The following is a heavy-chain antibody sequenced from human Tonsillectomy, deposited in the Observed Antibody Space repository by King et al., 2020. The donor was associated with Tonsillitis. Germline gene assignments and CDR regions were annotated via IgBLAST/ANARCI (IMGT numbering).Heavy chain of an antibody. CDR1: GFSLAPSGVD. CDR2: AYSNNDK. J-gene: IGHJ1*01. V-gene: IGHV2-5*01. Sequence: TLQESGPTVVKPPQTLTLTCTFSGFSLAPSGVDVGWIRQPPGKALEWLALAYSNNDKQYSPSLKSRLTITKDTSNNQVVLTLTNMDPVDTGTYFCAQLNSWGNAVNVWGQGTWVSVSA. CDR3: AQLNSWGNAVNV. D-gene: IGHD3-16*01.